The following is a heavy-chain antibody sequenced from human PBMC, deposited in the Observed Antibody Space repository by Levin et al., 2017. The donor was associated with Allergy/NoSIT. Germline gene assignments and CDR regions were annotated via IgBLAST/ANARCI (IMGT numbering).Heavy chain of an antibody. J-gene: IGHJ6*03. CDR2: INWNGGST. D-gene: IGHD3-10*01. Sequence: SGGSLRLSCAASGFTFDDYGMSWVRQAPGKGLEWVSGINWNGGSTGYADSVKGRFTISRDNAKNSLYLQMNSLRAEDTALYYCARDYLLWFGELLYMSFNYYDYYMDVWGKGTTVTVSS. V-gene: IGHV3-20*04. CDR1: GFTFDDYG. CDR3: ARDYLLWFGELLYMSFNYYDYYMDV.